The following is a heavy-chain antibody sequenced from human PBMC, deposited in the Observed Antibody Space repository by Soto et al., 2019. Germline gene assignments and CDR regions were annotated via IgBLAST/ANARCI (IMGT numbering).Heavy chain of an antibody. Sequence: SVKVSCKASGFTFTSSAVQWVRQARGQRLEWIGWIVVGSGNTNYAQKFQERVTITRDMSTSTAYMELSSLRSEDTAVYYCASARATYYYDRKGLEFDPWGQGTLVTVSS. CDR1: GFTFTSSA. D-gene: IGHD3-22*01. V-gene: IGHV1-58*01. CDR2: IVVGSGNT. J-gene: IGHJ5*02. CDR3: ASARATYYYDRKGLEFDP.